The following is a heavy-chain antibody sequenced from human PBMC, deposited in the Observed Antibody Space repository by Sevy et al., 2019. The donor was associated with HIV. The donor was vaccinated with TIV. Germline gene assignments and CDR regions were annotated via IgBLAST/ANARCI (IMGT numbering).Heavy chain of an antibody. CDR1: GGTFSSYA. V-gene: IGHV1-69*13. D-gene: IGHD5-12*01. CDR2: IIPIFGTA. J-gene: IGHJ6*02. Sequence: ASVKVSCKASGGTFSSYAISWVRQAPGQGLEWMGGIIPIFGTANDAQKFQGRVTITADESTSTAYMELSSLRSEDTAVYYCARDHQWIRSLYYYGMDVWGQGTTVTVSS. CDR3: ARDHQWIRSLYYYGMDV.